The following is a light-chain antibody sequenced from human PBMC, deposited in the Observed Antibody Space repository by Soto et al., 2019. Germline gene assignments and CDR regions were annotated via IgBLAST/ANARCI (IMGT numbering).Light chain of an antibody. CDR3: LQYSLYPHS. V-gene: IGKV1-8*01. Sequence: AIRMTQSPSAFYASTGDRVNITCRASQGISRYLAWYQQNPGKAPKLLIYAASTLQRRVPSRFSCSGSVTDFTRTIGCLQSEYSATYYFLQYSLYPHSFGQGTTGEIK. CDR2: AAS. CDR1: QGISRY. J-gene: IGKJ1*01.